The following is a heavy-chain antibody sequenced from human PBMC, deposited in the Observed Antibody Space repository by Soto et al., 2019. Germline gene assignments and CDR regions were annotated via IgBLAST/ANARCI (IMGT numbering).Heavy chain of an antibody. CDR2: ISGSGDST. V-gene: IGHV3-23*01. CDR1: GFTFNNYA. Sequence: EVQLLESGGGLVQPGGSLRLSCVASGFTFNNYAMIWVRQAPGKGLEWVSVISGSGDSTYYADSVKGRFTISRDNSMNTLYLQMNSLRAEDTAVYYCAKEGTTVTTNIDYWGQGTLVTVSS. D-gene: IGHD4-17*01. CDR3: AKEGTTVTTNIDY. J-gene: IGHJ4*02.